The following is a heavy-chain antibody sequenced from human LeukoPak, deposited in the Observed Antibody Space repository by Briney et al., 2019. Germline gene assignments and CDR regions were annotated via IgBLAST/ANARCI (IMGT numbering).Heavy chain of an antibody. J-gene: IGHJ6*03. V-gene: IGHV3-23*01. Sequence: GGSLRLSCVASGFTFSSHAMSWVRQAPGKGLEWVSGISGSAFSTYHADPLKGRFTISRDNSKNTLYLQMNSLRGEDTAVYHCARHPYDILTGYGYYYHYMDAWGKGTTVTVSS. D-gene: IGHD3-9*01. CDR3: ARHPYDILTGYGYYYHYMDA. CDR1: GFTFSSHA. CDR2: ISGSAFST.